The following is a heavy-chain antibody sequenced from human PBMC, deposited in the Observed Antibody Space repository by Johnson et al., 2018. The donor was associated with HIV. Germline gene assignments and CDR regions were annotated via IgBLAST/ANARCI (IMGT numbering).Heavy chain of an antibody. J-gene: IGHJ3*02. CDR1: GFTFSDYY. V-gene: IGHV3-11*01. CDR2: ISSSGSTI. Sequence: QVQLVESGGGVVQPGRSLRLSCAASGFTFSDYYMSWIRQAPGKGLEWVSYISSSGSTIYYADSVKGRFTISRDNAKNSLYLQMNSLRAEDTALYYCAKDRGLERRERAFDIWGQGTMVTVSS. D-gene: IGHD1-1*01. CDR3: AKDRGLERRERAFDI.